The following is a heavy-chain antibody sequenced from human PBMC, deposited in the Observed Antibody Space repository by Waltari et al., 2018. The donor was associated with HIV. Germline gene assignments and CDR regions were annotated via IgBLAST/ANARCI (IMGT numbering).Heavy chain of an antibody. CDR2: ISGSGNTT. D-gene: IGHD3-22*01. V-gene: IGHV3-23*01. Sequence: EVQLLESGGDLVQPGGSLRLSCSASGFTFSDYAMSWVRQAPGKGLEWLSGISGSGNTTYYADSVRGLFTVSRDNSRNTLYLQMKSLRAEDTAVYYCAKGSMIVVVIGHYFDLWGQGTLVTVSS. CDR3: AKGSMIVVVIGHYFDL. CDR1: GFTFSDYA. J-gene: IGHJ4*02.